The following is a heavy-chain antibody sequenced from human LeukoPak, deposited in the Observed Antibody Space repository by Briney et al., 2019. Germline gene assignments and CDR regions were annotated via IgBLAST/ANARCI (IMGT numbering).Heavy chain of an antibody. Sequence: ASVKVSCKASGYTFTGYYMHWVRQAPGQGLEWMGWINPNSGGTNYAQKFQGRVTITRNTSISTAYMELSSLRSEDTAVYYCARGYYDFWSGDYWGQGTLVTVSS. V-gene: IGHV1-2*02. J-gene: IGHJ4*02. CDR3: ARGYYDFWSGDY. CDR1: GYTFTGYY. D-gene: IGHD3-3*01. CDR2: INPNSGGT.